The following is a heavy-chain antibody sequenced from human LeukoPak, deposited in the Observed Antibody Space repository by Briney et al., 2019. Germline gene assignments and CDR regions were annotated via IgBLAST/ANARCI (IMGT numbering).Heavy chain of an antibody. Sequence: GASVKVSCKAAGYTFTGYYMHWVRRAPGQGLEWMGWINPNSGGTNYAQKFQGRVTMTRDTSISTAYMELSRLRSDDTAVYYCARWGGTGFSFVDYWGQGTLVTVSS. J-gene: IGHJ4*02. CDR3: ARWGGTGFSFVDY. CDR1: GYTFTGYY. V-gene: IGHV1-2*02. CDR2: INPNSGGT. D-gene: IGHD2-15*01.